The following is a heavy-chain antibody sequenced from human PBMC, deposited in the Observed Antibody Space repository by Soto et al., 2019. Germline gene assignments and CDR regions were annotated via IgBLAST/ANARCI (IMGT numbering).Heavy chain of an antibody. CDR1: WFPFFVYV. D-gene: IGHD1-26*01. CDR2: IRKNGYGGTT. J-gene: IGHJ4*02. Sequence: GGSLRLSCTSSWFPFFVYVMDCFSQAPGTGLEWVGFIRKNGYGGTTEYAASVKGRFSISRDDAKSIAYLQMNSLKTEDTALYYCTRDIVGATGFDYWGQGT. V-gene: IGHV3-49*03. CDR3: TRDIVGATGFDY.